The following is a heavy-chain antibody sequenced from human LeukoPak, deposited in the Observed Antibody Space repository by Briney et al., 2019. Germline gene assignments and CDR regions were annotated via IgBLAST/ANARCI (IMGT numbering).Heavy chain of an antibody. CDR1: GFTFNSYA. V-gene: IGHV3-23*01. D-gene: IGHD2/OR15-2a*01. CDR3: AREQFWDYFRGADY. Sequence: PGGSLRLSCAASGFTFNSYAMSWVRQAPGKGLEWVSAIRGSGGTMFYADSVKGRFTVSRDNSKNTPYLQMKSLRVEDTAVYFCAREQFWDYFRGADYWGQGALVSVSS. CDR2: IRGSGGTM. J-gene: IGHJ4*02.